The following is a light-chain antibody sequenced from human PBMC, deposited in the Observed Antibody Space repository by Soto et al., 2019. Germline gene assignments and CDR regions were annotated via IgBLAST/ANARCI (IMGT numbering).Light chain of an antibody. CDR2: ATS. Sequence: DIQMTQSPSSLSASVGDRVTITCRASQSISNSLIWYQQKPGKAPKFLIYATSFLQSGVPSRFSGSGSGTDFTLTITSLQPEDFATYYCQQNYSTPRTFGQGTRLEIK. V-gene: IGKV1-39*01. CDR3: QQNYSTPRT. CDR1: QSISNS. J-gene: IGKJ5*01.